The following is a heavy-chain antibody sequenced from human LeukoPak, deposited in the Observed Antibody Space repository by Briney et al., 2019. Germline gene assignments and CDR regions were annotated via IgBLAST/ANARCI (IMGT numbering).Heavy chain of an antibody. J-gene: IGHJ4*02. CDR2: IYYSGST. CDR1: GGSISSYY. D-gene: IGHD3-22*01. Sequence: SETLSLTCTVSGGSISSYYWSWIRQPPGKGLEWVGYIYYSGSTNYNPSLKSRVTISVDTSKNQFSLKLSSVTAADTAVYYCASEEIDYYDSSGYFSYWGQGTLVTVSS. V-gene: IGHV4-59*01. CDR3: ASEEIDYYDSSGYFSY.